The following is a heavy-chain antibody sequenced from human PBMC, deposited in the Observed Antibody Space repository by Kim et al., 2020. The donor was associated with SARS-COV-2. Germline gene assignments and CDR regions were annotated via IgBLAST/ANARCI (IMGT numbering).Heavy chain of an antibody. Sequence: ASVKVSCKASGYIFTSYGISWVRQAPGQGLEWMGWISAYNGKTNYAQKLQGRVTMTTDTSTSTAYMELRSLRSDDTAVYYCARDYVVVVVAATPNYYDYGMDVWGQGTTVTVSS. CDR1: GYIFTSYG. CDR2: ISAYNGKT. J-gene: IGHJ6*02. CDR3: ARDYVVVVVAATPNYYDYGMDV. V-gene: IGHV1-18*01. D-gene: IGHD2-15*01.